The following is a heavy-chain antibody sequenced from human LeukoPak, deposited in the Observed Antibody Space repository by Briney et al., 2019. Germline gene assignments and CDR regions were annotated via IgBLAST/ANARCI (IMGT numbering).Heavy chain of an antibody. CDR3: ARDLYSGSYSLPLQVVWVY. CDR1: GFTFSSYA. Sequence: PGGSLRLSCAASGFTFSSYAMHWVRQAPGKGLEYVSAISSNGGSTYYANSVKGRFTISRGNSKNTLYLQMGSLRAEDMAVYYCARDLYSGSYSLPLQVVWVYWGQGTLVTVSS. D-gene: IGHD1-26*01. V-gene: IGHV3-64*01. CDR2: ISSNGGST. J-gene: IGHJ4*02.